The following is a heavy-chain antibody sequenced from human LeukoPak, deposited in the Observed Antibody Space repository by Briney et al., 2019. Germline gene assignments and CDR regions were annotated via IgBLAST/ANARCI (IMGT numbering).Heavy chain of an antibody. CDR3: ARVDSGRYYGHDY. J-gene: IGHJ4*02. CDR2: INPNSGGT. D-gene: IGHD1-26*01. Sequence: ASVKVSCKASGYTFTGYYMHWVRQAPGQGLEWMGWINPNSGGTNYAQKFQGRVTMTRDTPISTAYMELSRLRSDDTAMYYCARVDSGRYYGHDYWGQGTLVTVTS. CDR1: GYTFTGYY. V-gene: IGHV1-2*02.